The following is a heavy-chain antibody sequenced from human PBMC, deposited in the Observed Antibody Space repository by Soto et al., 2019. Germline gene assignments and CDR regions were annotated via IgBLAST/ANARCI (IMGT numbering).Heavy chain of an antibody. CDR1: GFTFSSYA. V-gene: IGHV3-23*01. D-gene: IGHD3-10*01. CDR3: AKALEHYGSGSYDY. Sequence: GGSLRLSCAASGFTFSSYAMSWVRQAPGKGLEWVSAISGSGGSTYYADSVKGRFTISRDNSKNTLYLQMNSLRAEDTAVYYCAKALEHYGSGSYDYWGQGTLVTVSS. CDR2: ISGSGGST. J-gene: IGHJ4*02.